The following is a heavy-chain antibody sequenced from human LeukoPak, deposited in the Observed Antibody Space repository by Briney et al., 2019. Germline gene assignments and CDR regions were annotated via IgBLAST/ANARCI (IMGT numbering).Heavy chain of an antibody. CDR1: GYTFTSYY. CDR3: ARGPSITMVRGGQWYYYMDV. D-gene: IGHD3-10*01. Sequence: ASVKVSCKASGYTFTSYYIHWVRQAPGQGLEWMGLINPSGGSTNYAQKFQGRVTMTRDTSTSTVYMELSSLRSEDTAVYYCARGPSITMVRGGQWYYYMDVWGKGTAVTISS. CDR2: INPSGGST. J-gene: IGHJ6*03. V-gene: IGHV1-46*01.